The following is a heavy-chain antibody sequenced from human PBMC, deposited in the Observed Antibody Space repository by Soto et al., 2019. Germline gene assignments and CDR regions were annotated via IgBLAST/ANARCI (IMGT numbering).Heavy chain of an antibody. CDR2: IYYSGST. V-gene: IGHV4-39*01. D-gene: IGHD3-3*01. CDR3: ARGNVLRFLEWLFYFDY. Sequence: SETLSLTCPVSGGSISSSSYYWGWIRQPPGKGLEWIGSIYYSGSTYYNPSLKSRVTISVDTSKNQFSLKLSSVTAADTAVYYCARGNVLRFLEWLFYFDYWGQGTLVTVSS. CDR1: GGSISSSSYY. J-gene: IGHJ4*02.